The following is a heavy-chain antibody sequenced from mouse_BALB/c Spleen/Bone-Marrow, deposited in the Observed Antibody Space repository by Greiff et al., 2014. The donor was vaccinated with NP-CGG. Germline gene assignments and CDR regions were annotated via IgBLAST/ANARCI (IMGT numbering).Heavy chain of an antibody. CDR1: GYTFSSYW. CDR3: ARKGNYPAWFAY. CDR2: ILPGSGST. Sequence: QVQLKESGAELMKPGASVKISCKATGYTFSSYWIEWVKQRPGHGLEWIGEILPGSGSTNYNEKFKGKATFTADTSSNTAYMQLSSLTSGDSAVYYWARKGNYPAWFAYWGQGTLVTVSA. V-gene: IGHV1-9*01. J-gene: IGHJ3*01. D-gene: IGHD2-1*01.